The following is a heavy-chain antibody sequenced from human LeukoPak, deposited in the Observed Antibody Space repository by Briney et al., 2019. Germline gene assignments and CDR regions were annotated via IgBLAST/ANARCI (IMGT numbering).Heavy chain of an antibody. CDR1: GYTFTSYD. CDR2: MNPNSGNT. D-gene: IGHD5-12*01. V-gene: IGHV1-8*03. Sequence: GASVKVSCKASGYTFTSYDINWVRQATGQGLEWMGWMNPNSGNTGYAQKFQGRVTITRSTSISTAYMELSSLRSEDTAVYYCARLRGNYYYMDVWGKGTTVTVSS. CDR3: ARLRGNYYYMDV. J-gene: IGHJ6*03.